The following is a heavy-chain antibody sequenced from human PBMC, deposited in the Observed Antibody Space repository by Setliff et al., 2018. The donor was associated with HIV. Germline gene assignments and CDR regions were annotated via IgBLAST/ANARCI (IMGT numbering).Heavy chain of an antibody. J-gene: IGHJ4*02. V-gene: IGHV4-34*01. CDR1: GGSFGDQF. CDR2: IHHGGGT. Sequence: LSLTCAVYGGSFGDQFWNWIRQSPGKGLEWIGEIHHGGGTKYNPSLTSRVTVSLDMSKNQFSLKLNSLTAADTGVYYCATFFVSTATTQDYWGQGTLVTVSS. CDR3: ATFFVSTATTQDY. D-gene: IGHD4-17*01.